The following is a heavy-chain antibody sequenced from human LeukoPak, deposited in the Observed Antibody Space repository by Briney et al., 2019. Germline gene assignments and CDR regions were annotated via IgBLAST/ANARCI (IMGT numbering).Heavy chain of an antibody. CDR1: GGSFSGYY. CDR2: INHSGST. Sequence: QSSETLSLTCAVYGGSFSGYYWSWIRQPPGKGLEWIGEINHSGSTNYNPSLKSRVTISVDTSQNQFSLRLSSVTAADTAVYYCARGRYVTTRGGAAAGFLDYWGQGTLVTVST. CDR3: ARGRYVTTRGGAAAGFLDY. J-gene: IGHJ4*02. D-gene: IGHD6-13*01. V-gene: IGHV4-34*01.